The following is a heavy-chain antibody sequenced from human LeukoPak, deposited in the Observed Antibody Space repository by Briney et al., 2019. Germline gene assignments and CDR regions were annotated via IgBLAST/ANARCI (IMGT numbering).Heavy chain of an antibody. CDR3: AKAGYSSSSIDY. D-gene: IGHD6-13*01. V-gene: IGHV3-23*01. CDR1: GFTFSNYA. CDR2: ISGGDGNT. Sequence: GGSLRLSCATSGFTFSNYAMHWVRQAPGKGLEWVSAISGGDGNTNYADSVKGRFTISRDNSKNTLYLQMNSLRAEDTAVYYCAKAGYSSSSIDYWGQGTLVTVSS. J-gene: IGHJ4*02.